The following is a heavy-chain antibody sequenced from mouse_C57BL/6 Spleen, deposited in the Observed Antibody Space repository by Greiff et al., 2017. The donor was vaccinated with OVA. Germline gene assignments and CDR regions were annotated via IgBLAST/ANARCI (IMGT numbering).Heavy chain of an antibody. CDR2: ISSGSSTI. Sequence: EVQVVESGGGLVKPGGSLKLSCAASGFTFSDYGMHWVRQAPEKGLEWVAYISSGSSTIYYADTVKGRFTISRDNAKNTLFLQMTSLRSEDTAMYYCARETAQATFAYWGQGTLVTVSA. D-gene: IGHD3-2*02. CDR1: GFTFSDYG. J-gene: IGHJ3*01. V-gene: IGHV5-17*01. CDR3: ARETAQATFAY.